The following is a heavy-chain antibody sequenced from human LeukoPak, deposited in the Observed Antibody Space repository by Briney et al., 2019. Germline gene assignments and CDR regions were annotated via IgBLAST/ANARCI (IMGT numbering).Heavy chain of an antibody. Sequence: GASVTFSCKASGYTFTSYYMHWVRQAPGQGLEWMGRIIPILGIANYAQKFQGRVTITADKSTSTAYMELSSLRSEDTAVYYCARDGGYISRNRFDPWGQGTLVTVSS. V-gene: IGHV1-69*04. J-gene: IGHJ5*02. D-gene: IGHD5-18*01. CDR3: ARDGGYISRNRFDP. CDR1: GYTFTSYY. CDR2: IIPILGIA.